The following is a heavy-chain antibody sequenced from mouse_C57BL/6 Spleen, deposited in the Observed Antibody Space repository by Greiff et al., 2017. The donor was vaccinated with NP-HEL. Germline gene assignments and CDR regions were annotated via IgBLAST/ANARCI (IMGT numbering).Heavy chain of an antibody. J-gene: IGHJ4*01. CDR3: ASELTYAMDY. D-gene: IGHD1-3*01. V-gene: IGHV1-54*01. Sequence: VQLQQSGAELVRPGTSVKVSCKASGYAFTNYLIEWVKQRPGQGLEWIGVINPGSGGTNYNEKFKGKATLTADKSSSTAYMQLSSLTSEDSAVYFCASELTYAMDYWGQGTSVTVSS. CDR2: INPGSGGT. CDR1: GYAFTNYL.